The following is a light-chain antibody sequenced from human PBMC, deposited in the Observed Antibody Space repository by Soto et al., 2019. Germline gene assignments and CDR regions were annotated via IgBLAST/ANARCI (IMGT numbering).Light chain of an antibody. CDR1: QGLSSR. V-gene: IGKV1-12*01. CDR2: AAS. Sequence: DIQMTQSPSSVSASVGDRVTITCRASQGLSSRLAWYQQKPGKAPKMLIYAASSLQSGVPSRFSGSGSATDFTLTIYSLQPEDFETYFCQQAATFPLTFGGGTKVEIK. CDR3: QQAATFPLT. J-gene: IGKJ4*01.